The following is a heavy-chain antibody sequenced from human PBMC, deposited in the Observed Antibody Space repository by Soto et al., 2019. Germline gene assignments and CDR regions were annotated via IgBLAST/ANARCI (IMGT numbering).Heavy chain of an antibody. CDR3: ARHRDYYDSSGLWWYFDL. J-gene: IGHJ2*01. CDR2: IYYSGST. V-gene: IGHV4-59*08. Sequence: SETLSLTCTVSGGSISSYYWSWIRQPPGKGLEWIGYIYYSGSTNYNPSLKSRVTISVDTSKNQFSLKLSSVTAADTAVYYCARHRDYYDSSGLWWYFDLWGRGTLVTVSS. D-gene: IGHD3-22*01. CDR1: GGSISSYY.